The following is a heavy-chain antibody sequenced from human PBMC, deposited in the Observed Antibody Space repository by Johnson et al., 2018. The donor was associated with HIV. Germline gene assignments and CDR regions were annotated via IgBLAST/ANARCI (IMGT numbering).Heavy chain of an antibody. D-gene: IGHD5-24*01. J-gene: IGHJ3*02. CDR1: GFTFSDYY. CDR2: ISSRDSTI. V-gene: IGHV3-11*04. CDR3: AREMAWEDAFDI. Sequence: QVQLVESGGGLVQPGGSLRLSCAASGFTFSDYYMSWIRQAPGKGLEWVSYISSRDSTIYYADSVKGRFTISMDNAKNSLYLQMNSLRDEDTAVYYCAREMAWEDAFDIWGQGTMVTVSS.